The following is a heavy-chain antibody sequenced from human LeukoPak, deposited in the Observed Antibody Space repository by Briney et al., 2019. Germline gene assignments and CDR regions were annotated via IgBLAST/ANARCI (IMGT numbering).Heavy chain of an antibody. V-gene: IGHV1-8*01. CDR2: MNPNSGNT. CDR1: GYTFTSYD. CDR3: ARGTGGIVVVTDAFDI. D-gene: IGHD3-22*01. J-gene: IGHJ3*02. Sequence: ASVKVSCKASGYTFTSYDINWVRQATGQGLEWMGWMNPNSGNTGYAQKFQGRFTMTRNNSISTAYMELSSLRSEDTAVYYCARGTGGIVVVTDAFDIWGQGTMVTVSS.